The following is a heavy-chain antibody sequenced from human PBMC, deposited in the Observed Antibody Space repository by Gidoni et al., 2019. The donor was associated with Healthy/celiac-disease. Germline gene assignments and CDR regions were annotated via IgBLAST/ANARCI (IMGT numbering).Heavy chain of an antibody. CDR2: IGTAGDT. V-gene: IGHV3-13*01. CDR3: ARAGAVAGTYYYGMDV. CDR1: GCTFSSYD. J-gene: IGHJ6*02. D-gene: IGHD6-19*01. Sequence: EVQLVESGGGLVQPGGSLRLSCAASGCTFSSYDMHWVRQATGNGLEWVSAIGTAGDTYYPGSVKGRFTISRENAKNSLYLQLNSLRAGDTAVYYCARAGAVAGTYYYGMDVWGQGTTVTVSS.